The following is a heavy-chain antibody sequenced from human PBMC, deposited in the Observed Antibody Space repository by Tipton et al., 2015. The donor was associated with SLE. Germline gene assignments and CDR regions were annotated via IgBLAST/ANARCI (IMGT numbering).Heavy chain of an antibody. J-gene: IGHJ2*01. D-gene: IGHD2-8*01. CDR3: AKDIMGGPYWYFDL. Sequence: GSLRLSCAASGFTFSSCAMHWVRQAPGEGLEWVSTISSSGLNTYYADSVKGRFTISRDNSNNTLYLQMNSLRAEDTALYYCAKDIMGGPYWYFDLWGRGTLVTVSS. CDR1: GFTFSSCA. V-gene: IGHV3-23*01. CDR2: ISSSGLNT.